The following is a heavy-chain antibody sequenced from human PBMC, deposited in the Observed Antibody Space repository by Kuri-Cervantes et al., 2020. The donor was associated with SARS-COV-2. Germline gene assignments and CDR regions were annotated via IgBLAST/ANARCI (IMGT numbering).Heavy chain of an antibody. CDR3: ARGGGYQLLSDDAFDI. D-gene: IGHD2-2*01. J-gene: IGHJ3*02. CDR1: GGSFSGYY. CDR2: IYYSGST. Sequence: SETLSLTCAVYGGSFSGYYWSWIRQPPGKGLEWIGSIYYSGSTYYNPSLKSRVTISVDTSKNQFSLKLSSVTAADTAVYYCARGGGYQLLSDDAFDIWGQGTMVTVSS. V-gene: IGHV4-34*01.